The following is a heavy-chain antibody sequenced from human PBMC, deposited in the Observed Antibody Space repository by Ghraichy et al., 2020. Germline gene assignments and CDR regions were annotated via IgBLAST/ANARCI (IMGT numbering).Heavy chain of an antibody. V-gene: IGHV4-4*09. D-gene: IGHD2-15*01. CDR2: IYTSGST. J-gene: IGHJ5*02. CDR1: GGSISSYY. Sequence: SETLSLTCTVSGGSISSYYWSWIRQPPGKGLEWIGYIYTSGSTNYNPSLKSRVTISVDTSKNQFSLKLSSVTAADTAVYYCARRIPGYCSGGSCYYNWFDPWGQGTLVTVSS. CDR3: ARRIPGYCSGGSCYYNWFDP.